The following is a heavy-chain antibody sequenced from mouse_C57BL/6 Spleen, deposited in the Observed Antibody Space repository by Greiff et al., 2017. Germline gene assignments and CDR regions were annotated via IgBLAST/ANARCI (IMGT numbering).Heavy chain of an antibody. V-gene: IGHV1-59*01. CDR3: ERSLRAVVAGGY. CDR2: IDPSDSYT. D-gene: IGHD1-1*01. J-gene: IGHJ2*01. CDR1: GYTFTSYW. Sequence: QVQLQQPGAELVRPGTSVKLSCKASGYTFTSYWMHWVKQRPGQGLEWIGVIDPSDSYTNYNQKFKGKATLTVDTSSSTAYLQLSSLTSEDSAVYYCERSLRAVVAGGYWGQGTTLTVSS.